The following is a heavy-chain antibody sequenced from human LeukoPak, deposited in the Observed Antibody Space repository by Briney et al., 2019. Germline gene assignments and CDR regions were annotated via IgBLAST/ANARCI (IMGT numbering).Heavy chain of an antibody. V-gene: IGHV4-61*02. CDR1: GGSISSGSYY. J-gene: IGHJ4*02. CDR3: ARQNDYGDYGY. Sequence: SETLSLTCTVSGGSISSGSYYWSWIRQPAGKGLEWIGRIYTSGSTNYNPSLKSRVTISVDTSKNQFSLKLSSVTAADTAVYYCARQNDYGDYGYWGQGTLVTVSS. CDR2: IYTSGST. D-gene: IGHD4-17*01.